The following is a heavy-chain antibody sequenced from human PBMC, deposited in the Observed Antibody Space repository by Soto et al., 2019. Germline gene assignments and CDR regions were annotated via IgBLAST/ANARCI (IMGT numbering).Heavy chain of an antibody. V-gene: IGHV1-18*01. D-gene: IGHD6-6*01. Sequence: GASVKVSCKASGYTFHTYGITWVRQAPGQGLEWMGWISTYNGNTEYVQKFQDRVTMTTDPSTRTAYMELGGLISDDTAVYYCARKSSSSSWFDPWGQGTLVTVSS. CDR3: ARKSSSSSWFDP. J-gene: IGHJ5*02. CDR1: GYTFHTYG. CDR2: ISTYNGNT.